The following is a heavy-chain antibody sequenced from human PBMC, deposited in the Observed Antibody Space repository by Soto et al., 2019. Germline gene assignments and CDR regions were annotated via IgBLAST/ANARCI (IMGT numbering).Heavy chain of an antibody. CDR3: AKVSSSWYAGFFDL. CDR2: LSDSGGSI. V-gene: IGHV3-23*01. CDR1: GFTFSRHA. J-gene: IGHJ4*02. Sequence: PGGSLRLSCTASGFTFSRHAMTWVRQAPGKGLEWVSGLSDSGGSIYYADSVKGRFTISRDNSMNTLYLQMNTLRAEDTALYYCAKVSSSWYAGFFDLWGRGTLVTVS. D-gene: IGHD6-13*01.